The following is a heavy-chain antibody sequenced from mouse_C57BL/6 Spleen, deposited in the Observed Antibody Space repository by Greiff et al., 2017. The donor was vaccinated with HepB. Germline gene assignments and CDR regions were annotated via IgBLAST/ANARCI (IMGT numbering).Heavy chain of an antibody. D-gene: IGHD2-1*01. CDR2: IHPNSGST. CDR1: GYTFTSYW. V-gene: IGHV1-64*01. CDR3: ARYGYYGNYDFDY. J-gene: IGHJ2*01. Sequence: QVQLKQPGAELVKPGASVKLSCKASGYTFTSYWMHWVKQRPGQGLEWIGMIHPNSGSTNYNEKFKSKATLTVDKSSSTAYMQLSSLTSEDSAVYYCARYGYYGNYDFDYWGQGTTLTVSS.